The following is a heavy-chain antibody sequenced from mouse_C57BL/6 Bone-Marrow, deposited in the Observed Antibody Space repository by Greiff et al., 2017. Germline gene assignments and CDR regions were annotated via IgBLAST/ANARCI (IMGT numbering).Heavy chain of an antibody. J-gene: IGHJ3*01. CDR2: IYPGSGST. D-gene: IGHD2-4*01. V-gene: IGHV1-55*01. Sequence: VQLQQPGAELVKPGASVKMSCKASGYTFTSYWITWVKQRPGQGLEWIGDIYPGSGSTNYTEKFKSKATLTVDTSSSTAYMQLSSLTSEDSAVYYCARGYYDYQAWFAYWGQGTLVTVSA. CDR3: ARGYYDYQAWFAY. CDR1: GYTFTSYW.